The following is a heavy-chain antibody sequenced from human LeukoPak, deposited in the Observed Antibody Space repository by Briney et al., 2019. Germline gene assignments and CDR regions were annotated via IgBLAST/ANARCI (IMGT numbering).Heavy chain of an antibody. CDR3: ARERHEYGAFDY. D-gene: IGHD4-17*01. V-gene: IGHV1-69*13. CDR1: GGTFSSYA. Sequence: SVKVSCKASGGTFSSYAISWVRQAPGQGLEWMGGIIPIFGTANYAQKFQGRVTITADESTSTAYMELSSLRSEDTAVYYCARERHEYGAFDYWGQGTLVTVSS. CDR2: IIPIFGTA. J-gene: IGHJ4*02.